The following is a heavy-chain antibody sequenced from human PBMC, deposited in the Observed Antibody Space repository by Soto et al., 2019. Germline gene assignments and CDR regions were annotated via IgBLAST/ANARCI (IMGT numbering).Heavy chain of an antibody. CDR1: GFNFNKYA. V-gene: IGHV3-23*01. CDR2: ISCCGGTV. Sequence: EVQLLESGGGLVRPGESLRLSCAASGFNFNKYAMSWVRQAPGEGLEWVSGISCCGGTVYYADSVKGRFTISRDDSKKTLYLNMNSLSVEYTAEYYCAKADGQHWLLPHLENWGRGTLVTVS. D-gene: IGHD2-15*01. CDR3: AKADGQHWLLPHLEN. J-gene: IGHJ4*02.